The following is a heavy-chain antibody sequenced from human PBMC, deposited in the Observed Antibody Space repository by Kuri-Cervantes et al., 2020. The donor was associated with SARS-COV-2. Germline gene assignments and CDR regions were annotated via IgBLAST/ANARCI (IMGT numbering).Heavy chain of an antibody. J-gene: IGHJ5*02. V-gene: IGHV3-9*01. CDR2: ISWNSGSI. CDR1: GFTFDDYA. D-gene: IGHD6-13*01. CDR3: ARTMYSSSWYWFDP. Sequence: SLKISCAASGFTFDDYAMHWVRQAPGKGLEWVSGISWNSGSIGYADSVKGRFTISRDNAKNSLYLQMNSLRAEDTAVYYCARTMYSSSWYWFDPWGQGTLVTVSS.